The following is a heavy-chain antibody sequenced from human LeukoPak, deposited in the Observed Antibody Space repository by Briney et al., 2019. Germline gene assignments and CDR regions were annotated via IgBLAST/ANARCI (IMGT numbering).Heavy chain of an antibody. Sequence: GGSLRLSCAASGLTFNNYWMNCVPQAPGKGLEWVSSISSSSSYIYYADSLKGRFTISRDNAKKSLYLQMNSLRAEDTAVYYCAKRGAEVGTTVAPGDYWGQGTLLTVSS. J-gene: IGHJ4*02. CDR3: AKRGAEVGTTVAPGDY. D-gene: IGHD1-26*01. V-gene: IGHV3-21*04. CDR2: ISSSSSYI. CDR1: GLTFNNYW.